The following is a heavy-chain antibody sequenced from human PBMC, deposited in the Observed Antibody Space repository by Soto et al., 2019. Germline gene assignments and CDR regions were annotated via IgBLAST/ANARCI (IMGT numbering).Heavy chain of an antibody. CDR2: ISAYNGNT. V-gene: IGHV1-18*01. Sequence: QVQLVQSGAEVKKPGASVKVSCKASGYNFNSYTISWVRQAPGQGLEWMGRISAYNGNTNYAQKLQGRVTMTTDTSTSTGYMELRRLRSDDTAVYHCARVVGALGHWFDPWGQGTLVTVSS. CDR1: GYNFNSYT. D-gene: IGHD1-26*01. CDR3: ARVVGALGHWFDP. J-gene: IGHJ5*02.